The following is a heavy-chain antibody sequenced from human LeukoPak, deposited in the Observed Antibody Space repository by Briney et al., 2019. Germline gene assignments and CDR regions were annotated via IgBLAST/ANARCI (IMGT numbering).Heavy chain of an antibody. Sequence: GGSLRLSCAASGFTFSTYSMKWVRQAPGKGLEWVSYISSSSGTIYYADSVKGRFTISRDNAKNSLYLQMNGLRDEDTAVYYCARDQSDYYGSGSYSEESYWGQGTLVTVSS. J-gene: IGHJ4*02. V-gene: IGHV3-48*02. CDR1: GFTFSTYS. CDR2: ISSSSGTI. D-gene: IGHD3-10*01. CDR3: ARDQSDYYGSGSYSEESY.